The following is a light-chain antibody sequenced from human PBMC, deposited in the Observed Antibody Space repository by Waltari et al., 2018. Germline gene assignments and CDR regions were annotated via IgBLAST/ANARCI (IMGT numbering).Light chain of an antibody. CDR1: GSNIGNNF. CDR3: GTWDTDLSVV. V-gene: IGLV1-51*01. Sequence: QSVLTQPPSVSAAPGQKVTISCSGTGSNIGNNFVSWYQQLPGTAPKLLIYANNKRPSGMPDRFSGSKSGTSATLGITGLQTGDEADYYCGTWDTDLSVVFGGGTKLTVL. J-gene: IGLJ2*01. CDR2: ANN.